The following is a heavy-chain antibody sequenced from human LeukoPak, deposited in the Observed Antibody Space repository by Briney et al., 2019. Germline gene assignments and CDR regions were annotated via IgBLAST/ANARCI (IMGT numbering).Heavy chain of an antibody. J-gene: IGHJ4*02. V-gene: IGHV4-39*01. D-gene: IGHD1-26*01. CDR2: IYHSGST. CDR1: GASISSSGYD. CDR3: ARHALTKVGTTPYYFDY. Sequence: PSETLSLTCTVAGASISSSGYDWGWLRQPPGKGLEWIGSIYHSGSTYCPPSLQSRVTISLDTSKIQFSLKLGAVTAADTAVYYGARHALTKVGTTPYYFDYWGQGTLVTVSS.